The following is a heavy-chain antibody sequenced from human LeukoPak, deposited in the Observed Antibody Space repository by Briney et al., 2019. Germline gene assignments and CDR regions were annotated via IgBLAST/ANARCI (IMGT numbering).Heavy chain of an antibody. V-gene: IGHV4-59*08. Sequence: PSETLSLTCTVSGDSISSYYWSWIRQPPGKGLEWIGYIYYSGSTNYNPSLKSRVTISVDTAKNQFSLNLRSVTAADTAVYHCATLLWFGQLSFSWFDPWGQGTLVTVSS. D-gene: IGHD3-10*01. CDR3: ATLLWFGQLSFSWFDP. CDR2: IYYSGST. CDR1: GDSISSYY. J-gene: IGHJ5*02.